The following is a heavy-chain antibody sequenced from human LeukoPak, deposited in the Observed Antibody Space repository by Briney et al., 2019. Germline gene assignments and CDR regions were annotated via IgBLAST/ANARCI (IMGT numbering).Heavy chain of an antibody. CDR1: GFTFSSYA. D-gene: IGHD3-22*01. Sequence: GGSLRLSCAASGFTFSSYAMSWVRQAPGKGLEWVSAISGSGGSTYYADSVKGRFTISRDNSKNTLYLQMNSLRAEDTAVYYCAKVTTMIVVVITHFDYWGQGTLVTVSS. CDR3: AKVTTMIVVVITHFDY. J-gene: IGHJ4*02. V-gene: IGHV3-23*01. CDR2: ISGSGGST.